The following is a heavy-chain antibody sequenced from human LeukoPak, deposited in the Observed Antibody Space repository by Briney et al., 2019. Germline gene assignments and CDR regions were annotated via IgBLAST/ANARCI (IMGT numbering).Heavy chain of an antibody. CDR2: ISTSGNTR. Sequence: GGSLRLSCAASGFTFSSYEMNWVRQAPGKGLEWVSYISTSGNTRYYADSVKGRFTISRDNAKNSLYLQMNSLRVEDTAVYYCARELSGTTSYYFDYWGPGTLVTVSS. CDR3: ARELSGTTSYYFDY. J-gene: IGHJ4*02. CDR1: GFTFSSYE. D-gene: IGHD1-7*01. V-gene: IGHV3-48*03.